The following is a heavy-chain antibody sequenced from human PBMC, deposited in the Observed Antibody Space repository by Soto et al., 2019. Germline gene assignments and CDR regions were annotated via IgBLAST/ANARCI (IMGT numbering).Heavy chain of an antibody. Sequence: QVQLQESGPGLVKPSQTLSLTCTVSGGSISSGDYYWSWIRQPPGKGLEWIGYIYYSGSTYYNPSLKSRVTISVDTTKNQFSLNLSSVTAADTAVYYCAREGSADGSGTGFDPWGQGTLFTVSS. CDR3: AREGSADGSGTGFDP. V-gene: IGHV4-30-4*01. CDR1: GGSISSGDYY. J-gene: IGHJ5*02. CDR2: IYYSGST. D-gene: IGHD3-10*01.